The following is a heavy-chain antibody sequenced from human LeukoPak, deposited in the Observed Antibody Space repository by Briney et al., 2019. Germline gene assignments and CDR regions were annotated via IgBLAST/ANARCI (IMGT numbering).Heavy chain of an antibody. J-gene: IGHJ5*02. CDR2: INPNSGGT. V-gene: IGHV1-2*02. Sequence: EASVKVSCKASGYTFTGHYMHWLRQAPGQGLEWMGWINPNSGGTNYAQKFQGRVTMTRDTSISTAYMELSRLRSDDTAVYYCARVGLYCSSTSCYSPPNWFDPWGQGTLVTVSS. CDR1: GYTFTGHY. D-gene: IGHD2-2*02. CDR3: ARVGLYCSSTSCYSPPNWFDP.